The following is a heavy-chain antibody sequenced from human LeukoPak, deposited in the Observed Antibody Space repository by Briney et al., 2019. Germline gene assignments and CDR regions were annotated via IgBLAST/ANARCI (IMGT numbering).Heavy chain of an antibody. Sequence: GGSLRLSCAGSGFTFSSYWMTWVRQAPGKGLEWVANIKQDGSEKNYVDSVKGRFTISRDNAKNSLYLQMNSLRAEDTAVYYCVREARESGGFDYWGQGTLVTVSS. CDR1: GFTFSSYW. CDR3: VREARESGGFDY. CDR2: IKQDGSEK. V-gene: IGHV3-7*01. D-gene: IGHD5-24*01. J-gene: IGHJ4*02.